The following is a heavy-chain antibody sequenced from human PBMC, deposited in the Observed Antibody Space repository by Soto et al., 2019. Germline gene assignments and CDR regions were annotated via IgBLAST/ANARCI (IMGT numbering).Heavy chain of an antibody. CDR2: IYPSGST. J-gene: IGHJ4*02. Sequence: QVQLQESGPGLVKPSGTLSLPCAVSGGSISSSNLWSWVRQPPGTGLEWIGEIYPSGSTNYNPSLKSRVTRSVDKSKNQFSLKMSSVTAADTAVYYCARVAVAGTRVDYWGQGTLVTVSS. V-gene: IGHV4-4*02. CDR1: GGSISSSNL. D-gene: IGHD6-19*01. CDR3: ARVAVAGTRVDY.